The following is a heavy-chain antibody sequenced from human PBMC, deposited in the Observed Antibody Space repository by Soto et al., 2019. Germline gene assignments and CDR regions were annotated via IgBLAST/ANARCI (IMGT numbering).Heavy chain of an antibody. CDR1: GGSISSYY. Sequence: SETLSLTCTVSGGSISSYYWSWIRQPPGKGLEWIGYIYYSGSTNYNPSLKSRVTISVDTSKNQFSLKLSSVTAADTAVYYCARVDVLLWFGEFPGWFDPWGQGTLVTVSS. V-gene: IGHV4-59*01. CDR3: ARVDVLLWFGEFPGWFDP. CDR2: IYYSGST. J-gene: IGHJ5*02. D-gene: IGHD3-10*01.